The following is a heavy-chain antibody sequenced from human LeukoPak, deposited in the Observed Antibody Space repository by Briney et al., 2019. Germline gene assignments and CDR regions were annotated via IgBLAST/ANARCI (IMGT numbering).Heavy chain of an antibody. Sequence: SETLSLTCTVSGGSISSYYWSWIRQPAGKGLEWIGYIYYSGSTNYNPSLKSRVTISVDTSKNQFSLKLSSVTAADTAVYYCARQDGQLVRAFDYWGQGTLVTVSS. CDR3: ARQDGQLVRAFDY. CDR1: GGSISSYY. J-gene: IGHJ4*02. CDR2: IYYSGST. V-gene: IGHV4-59*08. D-gene: IGHD6-13*01.